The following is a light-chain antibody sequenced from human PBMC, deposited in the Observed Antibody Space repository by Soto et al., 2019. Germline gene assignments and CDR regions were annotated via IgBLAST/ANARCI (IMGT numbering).Light chain of an antibody. CDR3: GAWDDSLRLYV. J-gene: IGLJ1*01. V-gene: IGLV1-51*01. Sequence: QSVLTQPPSVSAAPGQTVTISCSGSSSNIGKYNVSWYQQLPGEAPKLLIYDSNKRPSGIPERFSASRSGTSATLGITGLQTGDEADYYCGAWDDSLRLYVFGPGTKVTV. CDR2: DSN. CDR1: SSNIGKYN.